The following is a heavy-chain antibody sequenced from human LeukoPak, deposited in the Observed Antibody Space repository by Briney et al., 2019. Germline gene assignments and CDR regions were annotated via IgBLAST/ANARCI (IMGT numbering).Heavy chain of an antibody. J-gene: IGHJ3*02. V-gene: IGHV4-39*07. CDR2: VYYSGST. CDR3: VRDFDGHNAFDI. CDR1: GGSISSSSYY. D-gene: IGHD3-9*01. Sequence: SETLSLTCTVSGGSISSSSYYWGWIRQPPGKGLEWIGSVYYSGSTSYNPSLKSRVTISVDTSKNQFSLKLSSVTAADMAVYRCVRDFDGHNAFDIWGQGTMVTVSS.